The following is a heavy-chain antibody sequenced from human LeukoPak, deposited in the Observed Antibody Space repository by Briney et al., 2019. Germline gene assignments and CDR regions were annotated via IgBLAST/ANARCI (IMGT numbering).Heavy chain of an antibody. CDR2: INPSGGST. Sequence: ASVKVSCKASGGTFSSYAISWVRQAPGQGLEWMGIINPSGGSTSYAQKFQGRVTMTRDTSTSTVYMELSSLRSEDTAVYYCARRYYDFWSGYHDYYMDVWGKGTTVTVSS. CDR3: ARRYYDFWSGYHDYYMDV. D-gene: IGHD3-3*01. J-gene: IGHJ6*03. CDR1: GGTFSSYA. V-gene: IGHV1-46*01.